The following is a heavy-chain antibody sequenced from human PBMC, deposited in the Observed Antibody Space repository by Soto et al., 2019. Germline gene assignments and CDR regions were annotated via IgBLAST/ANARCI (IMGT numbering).Heavy chain of an antibody. CDR3: ATEYVVAATLSWFDP. J-gene: IGHJ5*02. CDR2: FDPEDGET. Sequence: ASVKVSCKVSGYTLTELSMHWVRQAPGKGLEWMGGFDPEDGETIYAQKFQGRVTMTEDTSTDTVYMELSSLRSEDTAVYYCATEYVVAATLSWFDPWGQGTLVTVSS. V-gene: IGHV1-24*01. D-gene: IGHD2-15*01. CDR1: GYTLTELS.